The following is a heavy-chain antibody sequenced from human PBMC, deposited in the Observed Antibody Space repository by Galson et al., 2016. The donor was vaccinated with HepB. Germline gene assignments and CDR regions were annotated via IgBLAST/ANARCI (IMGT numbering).Heavy chain of an antibody. J-gene: IGHJ4*02. CDR1: GGSISSSSFS. D-gene: IGHD4-17*01. V-gene: IGHV4-39*01. Sequence: SETLSLTCTVSGGSISSSSFSWGWIRQPPGKGLEWIGNVYYIGSTYSNPSLKSRVTMSVDTSKNQFSLKLTSVTAADTAVYYCARHLLPVSDYGDYGVDYWGQGTLVAVSS. CDR3: ARHLLPVSDYGDYGVDY. CDR2: VYYIGST.